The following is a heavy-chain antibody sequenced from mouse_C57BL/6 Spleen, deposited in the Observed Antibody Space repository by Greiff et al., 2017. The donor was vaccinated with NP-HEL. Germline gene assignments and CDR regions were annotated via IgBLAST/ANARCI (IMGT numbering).Heavy chain of an antibody. V-gene: IGHV14-3*01. CDR3: ATYYSNYVAY. J-gene: IGHJ3*01. CDR2: IDPANGNT. D-gene: IGHD2-5*01. CDR1: GFTIKNTY. Sequence: EVQLQQSVAELVRPGASVKLSCTASGFTIKNTYMHWVKQRPEQGLEWIGRIDPANGNTKYAPKFQGKATITADTSSNTAYLQLSSLTSEDTAIYYCATYYSNYVAYWGQGTLVTVSA.